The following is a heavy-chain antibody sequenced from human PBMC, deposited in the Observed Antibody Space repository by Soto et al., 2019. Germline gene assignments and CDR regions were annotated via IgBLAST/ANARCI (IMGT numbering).Heavy chain of an antibody. V-gene: IGHV4-31*03. Sequence: SETLSLTCTVSGGSISSDANFWSWIRQLPGRGLEWTGYISYTGRTYYTPSLNSRLTISLDTSKNLFSLRLSAVTAADTAVYFCARGSFSSSSSWFDPWGQGTLVTVSS. CDR2: ISYTGRT. CDR1: GGSISSDANF. D-gene: IGHD6-6*01. CDR3: ARGSFSSSSSWFDP. J-gene: IGHJ5*02.